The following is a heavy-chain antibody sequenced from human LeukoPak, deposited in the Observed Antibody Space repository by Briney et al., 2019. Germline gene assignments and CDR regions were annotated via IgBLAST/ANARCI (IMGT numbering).Heavy chain of an antibody. CDR2: ISNSGSTK. J-gene: IGHJ4*02. Sequence: GGSLRLSCVASGFTFSDYYMNWIRQAPGKGLERVSYISNSGSTKYYADSVKGRFTISRDNAKNSLYLQMNSLRDEDTAVYYCARDVSWSYWGQGTLVTVSS. D-gene: IGHD6-13*01. CDR3: ARDVSWSY. V-gene: IGHV3-11*04. CDR1: GFTFSDYY.